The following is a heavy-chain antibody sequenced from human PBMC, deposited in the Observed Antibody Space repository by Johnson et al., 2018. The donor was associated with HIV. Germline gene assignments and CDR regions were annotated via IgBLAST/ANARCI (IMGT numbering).Heavy chain of an antibody. J-gene: IGHJ3*02. Sequence: EVQLVESGGGLVQPGGSLRLSCAVSAFSVSSNYMSWVRQAPGKGLEWVSLISWDGGSTYYADSVKGRFTISRDNSKNTLYLQMNSLRAEDTAVYYCAKLVGASDAFDIWGQGTMVTVSS. D-gene: IGHD1-26*01. CDR3: AKLVGASDAFDI. CDR1: AFSVSSNY. CDR2: ISWDGGST. V-gene: IGHV3-66*02.